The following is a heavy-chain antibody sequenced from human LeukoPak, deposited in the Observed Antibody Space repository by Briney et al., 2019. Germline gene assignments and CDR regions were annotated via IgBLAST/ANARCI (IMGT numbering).Heavy chain of an antibody. J-gene: IGHJ5*02. Sequence: SETLSLTCTVSGGSVSSGSYYWSWIRQPAGKGLEWIGRMHTSGTTNYNPALKSRVTISEDTSKNQFSLKLSSVTAADTAVYYCARARGGSCYGSLCWFDPWGQGTLVTVSS. D-gene: IGHD2-15*01. V-gene: IGHV4-61*10. CDR1: GGSVSSGSYY. CDR2: MHTSGTT. CDR3: ARARGGSCYGSLCWFDP.